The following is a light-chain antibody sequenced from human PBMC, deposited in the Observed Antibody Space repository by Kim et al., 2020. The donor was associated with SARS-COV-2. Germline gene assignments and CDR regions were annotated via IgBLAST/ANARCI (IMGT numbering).Light chain of an antibody. CDR3: SSYTSSSTNV. Sequence: GQSITISCTGTSSDVGGYNYVSWYQQHPGKAPKLMIYDVSNRPSGVSNRFSGSKSGNTASLTISGLQAEDKADYYCSSYTSSSTNVFGTGTKVTVL. V-gene: IGLV2-14*03. CDR2: DVS. J-gene: IGLJ1*01. CDR1: SSDVGGYNY.